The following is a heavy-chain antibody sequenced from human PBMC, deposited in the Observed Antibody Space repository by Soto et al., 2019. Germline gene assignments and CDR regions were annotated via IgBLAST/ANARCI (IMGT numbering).Heavy chain of an antibody. CDR1: GGSISSYY. V-gene: IGHV4-59*01. CDR2: IYYSGST. J-gene: IGHJ4*02. Sequence: PSETLSLTCTVSGGSISSYYWSWIRQPPGKGLEWIGYIYYSGSTNYNPSLKSRVTISVDTSKNQFSLKLSSVTAAAKAVYYCASFRGHFLYHYWGQGTLVTVSS. CDR3: ASFRGHFLYHY. D-gene: IGHD2-8*01.